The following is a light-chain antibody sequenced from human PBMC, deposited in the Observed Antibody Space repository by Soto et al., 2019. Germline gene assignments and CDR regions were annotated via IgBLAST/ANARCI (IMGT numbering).Light chain of an antibody. CDR1: QRISSN. CDR3: QQYNNWPPAYT. Sequence: EIVMTQSPATLSVSPRERATLSCRASQRISSNLAWYQQKPGQAPRLLIYGASTRATGIPERFSGSGSGTEFTLTIRSLQSEDFAVYYCQQYNNWPPAYTFGQGTKVDI. J-gene: IGKJ2*01. CDR2: GAS. V-gene: IGKV3-15*01.